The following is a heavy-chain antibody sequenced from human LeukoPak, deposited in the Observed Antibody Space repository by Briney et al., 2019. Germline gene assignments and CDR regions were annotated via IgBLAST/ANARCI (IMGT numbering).Heavy chain of an antibody. J-gene: IGHJ5*02. CDR2: INSDGSST. CDR1: GFTFSSYW. V-gene: IGHV3-74*01. Sequence: GGSLRLSCAASGFTFSSYWMHWVRQAPGKGLVWVSRINSDGSSTSYADSVKGRFTISRDNAKNTLYLQMNSLRAEDTAVYYCAREELGSSLGFDPWGQGTLVTVSS. D-gene: IGHD3-16*01. CDR3: AREELGSSLGFDP.